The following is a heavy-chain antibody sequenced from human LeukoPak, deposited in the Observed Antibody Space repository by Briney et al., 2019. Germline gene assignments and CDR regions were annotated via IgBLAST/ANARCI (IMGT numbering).Heavy chain of an antibody. CDR1: GFTFSSYS. J-gene: IGHJ4*02. Sequence: GGSLRLSCAASGFTFSSYSMNWARQAPGKGLEWVSYISSSSSTIYYADSVKGRFTISRDNAKNSLYLQMNSLRAEDTAVYYCASSRARGYGSGSYYDYWGQGTLVTVSS. CDR2: ISSSSSTI. V-gene: IGHV3-48*04. D-gene: IGHD3-10*01. CDR3: ASSRARGYGSGSYYDY.